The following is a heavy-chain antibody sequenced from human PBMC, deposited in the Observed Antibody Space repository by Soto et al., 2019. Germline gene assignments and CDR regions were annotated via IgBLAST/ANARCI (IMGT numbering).Heavy chain of an antibody. J-gene: IGHJ4*02. V-gene: IGHV4-4*02. Sequence: QVQIQESGPGLVKPSGTLSLACSVSSVSVSGSYWCAWVRQPPGKGLEWIGEIDHSGHTNYNPSRTCRVITSMDNSKHQFSLNPRSVTAADTAVYYCARSNWNYVRTLDYWGQGTQVIVSS. CDR3: ARSNWNYVRTLDY. CDR2: IDHSGHT. D-gene: IGHD1-7*01. CDR1: SVSVSGSYW.